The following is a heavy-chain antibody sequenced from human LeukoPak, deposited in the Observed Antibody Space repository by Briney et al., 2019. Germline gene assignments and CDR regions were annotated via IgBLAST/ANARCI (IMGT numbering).Heavy chain of an antibody. CDR2: SSSDGRDT. Sequence: PGGSLRLSCAASGFTFISYWVHWVRQAPGKGLVWVSRSSSDGRDTMYADSVKGRFTISRDNVNNTLYLQMNSLRGDDTAVYYCARQWDLPGTYSIHVWGKGTTVTVSS. CDR3: ARQWDLPGTYSIHV. CDR1: GFTFISYW. J-gene: IGHJ6*04. V-gene: IGHV3-74*03. D-gene: IGHD1-26*01.